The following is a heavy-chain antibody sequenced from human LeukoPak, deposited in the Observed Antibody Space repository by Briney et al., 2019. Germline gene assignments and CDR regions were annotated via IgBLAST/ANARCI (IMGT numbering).Heavy chain of an antibody. Sequence: GGSLRLSCAASGFTFSDYYMSWIRQAPGKGLEWVSYISSSGSTIYYADSVKGRFTISRDNAKNSLYLQMNSLRAEDTAVHYCASSLSCMGFDYWGQGTLVTVSS. CDR3: ASSLSCMGFDY. CDR2: ISSSGSTI. D-gene: IGHD2-15*01. J-gene: IGHJ4*02. V-gene: IGHV3-11*01. CDR1: GFTFSDYY.